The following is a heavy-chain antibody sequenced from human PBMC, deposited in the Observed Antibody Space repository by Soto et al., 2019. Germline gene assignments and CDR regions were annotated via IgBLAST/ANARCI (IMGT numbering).Heavy chain of an antibody. CDR2: IYYSGST. Sequence: QVKLQESGPGLVKPSQTLSLTCTVSGGSISSGGYYWSWIRQHPGKGLEWIGYIYYSGSTYYNPSLKSRVTISVDTSKNQFSLKLSSVTAADTAVYYCARLNLEPCGGDCLNYYYGMDVWGQGTTVTVSS. J-gene: IGHJ6*02. CDR1: GGSISSGGYY. CDR3: ARLNLEPCGGDCLNYYYGMDV. V-gene: IGHV4-31*03. D-gene: IGHD2-21*02.